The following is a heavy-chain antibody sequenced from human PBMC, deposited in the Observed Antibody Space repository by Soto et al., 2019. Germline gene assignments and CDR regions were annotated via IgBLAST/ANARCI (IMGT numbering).Heavy chain of an antibody. CDR2: ISSSGSAM. CDR1: GFTFSSYA. V-gene: IGHV3-48*02. Sequence: GGSLRLSYAASGFTFSSYAMSWVRQAPGKGLEWVSAISSSGSAMYFADSVKGRFTISRDNAKNSLYLQMNSLRDEDTAVYYCARGSPRYYDSSGYSLWYFDLWGRGTLVTVSS. J-gene: IGHJ2*01. CDR3: ARGSPRYYDSSGYSLWYFDL. D-gene: IGHD3-22*01.